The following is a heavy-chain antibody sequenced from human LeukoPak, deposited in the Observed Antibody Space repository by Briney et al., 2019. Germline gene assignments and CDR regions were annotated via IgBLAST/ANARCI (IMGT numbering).Heavy chain of an antibody. V-gene: IGHV3-7*01. J-gene: IGHJ3*02. D-gene: IGHD3-22*01. CDR1: GFIFSKYW. CDR2: ISGDGRVK. Sequence: GEALRLSCVASGFIFSKYWMTWVRQARGKGGEGVADISGDGRVKYLLDSLKRRFTISTDTATNSLSLEINNLTAEDTAVYYCSRDPNYYDSSRHYFDAFDIWGRGTMVTVSS. CDR3: SRDPNYYDSSRHYFDAFDI.